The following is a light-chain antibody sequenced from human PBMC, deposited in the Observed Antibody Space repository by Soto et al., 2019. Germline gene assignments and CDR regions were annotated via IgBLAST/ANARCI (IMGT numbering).Light chain of an antibody. CDR1: SGSVAINY. CDR3: QSYDSSTLWV. V-gene: IGLV6-57*03. Sequence: NFMLTQPHSVSASPGKTGTISCTRSSGSVAINYVQWYQQRPGSAPTTVICENNQRPSGVPDRFSGSIDSSSNSASLTISGLKTEDEADYYCQSYDSSTLWVFGGGTKLTVL. CDR2: ENN. J-gene: IGLJ3*02.